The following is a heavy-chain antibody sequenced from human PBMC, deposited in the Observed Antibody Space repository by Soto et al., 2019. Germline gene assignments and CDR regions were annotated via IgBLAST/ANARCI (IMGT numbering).Heavy chain of an antibody. Sequence: EVQLVESGGGLVQPGGSLRLSCAASGFTFSSYWMSWVRQAPGKGLEWVANIKQDGSEKYYVDSVKGRVTISSDHAKNSLNLQMKCVDADDAAVYYCERAQFRGDRYGQRGGWFDPWVQGSLVTVSS. CDR1: GFTFSSYW. CDR3: ERAQFRGDRYGQRGGWFDP. V-gene: IGHV3-7*01. J-gene: IGHJ5*02. D-gene: IGHD5-18*01. CDR2: IKQDGSEK.